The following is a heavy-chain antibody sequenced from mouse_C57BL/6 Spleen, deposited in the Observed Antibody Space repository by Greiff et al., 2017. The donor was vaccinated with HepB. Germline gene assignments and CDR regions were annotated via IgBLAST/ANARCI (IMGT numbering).Heavy chain of an antibody. Sequence: QVQLQQPGAELVKPGASVKLSCKASGYTFTSYWMQWVKQRPGQGLEWIGEIDPSNSHTNYNQKFKGKATLTVDTSSSTAYMQLSSLTSEDSAVYYGARSEVSGSIDYWGQGTTLTVSA. D-gene: IGHD1-3*01. CDR3: ARSEVSGSIDY. V-gene: IGHV1-50*01. J-gene: IGHJ2*01. CDR1: GYTFTSYW. CDR2: IDPSNSHT.